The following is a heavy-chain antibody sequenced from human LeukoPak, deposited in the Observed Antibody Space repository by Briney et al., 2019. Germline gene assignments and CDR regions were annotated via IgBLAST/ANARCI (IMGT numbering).Heavy chain of an antibody. CDR2: IYPGDSDT. Sequence: GESLKISCKGSGYTFSNYWIAWVRQKPGKGLEWMGIIYPGDSDTRYSPSFQGQVTISVDKSISTAYLQWPSLKASDTAIYYCARPNITSYYDSRGSDAFDVWGQGTMVTVSS. CDR3: ARPNITSYYDSRGSDAFDV. V-gene: IGHV5-51*01. J-gene: IGHJ3*01. D-gene: IGHD3-22*01. CDR1: GYTFSNYW.